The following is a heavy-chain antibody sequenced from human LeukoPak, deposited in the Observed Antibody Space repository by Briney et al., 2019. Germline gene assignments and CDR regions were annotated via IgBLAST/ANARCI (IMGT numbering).Heavy chain of an antibody. V-gene: IGHV3-30*18. D-gene: IGHD3-10*01. J-gene: IGHJ4*02. CDR2: ISYDGSNT. Sequence: GRSLRLSCAASGFTFSRYGMHWVRQAPGKGLEWVTVISYDGSNTYYADSVKGRFTIYRDNSKNMLYLQMNSLRAEVTAVYYCAKPYYYGSTSYMDYWGQGTLVTVPS. CDR3: AKPYYYGSTSYMDY. CDR1: GFTFSRYG.